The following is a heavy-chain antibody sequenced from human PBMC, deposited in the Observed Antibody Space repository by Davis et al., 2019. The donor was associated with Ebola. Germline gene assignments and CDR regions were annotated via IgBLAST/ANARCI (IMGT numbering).Heavy chain of an antibody. V-gene: IGHV1-69*06. J-gene: IGHJ4*02. CDR3: ARDLVGATDGSGDY. Sequence: SVKVSCKASAGTFSSYAISWVRQAPGQGLEWMGGLIPIFGTPNYAQKFQGRVTITADKSTRTAYMELRGLKSEDTAVYYCARDLVGATDGSGDYWGQGTLVTVSS. D-gene: IGHD1-26*01. CDR1: AGTFSSYA. CDR2: LIPIFGTP.